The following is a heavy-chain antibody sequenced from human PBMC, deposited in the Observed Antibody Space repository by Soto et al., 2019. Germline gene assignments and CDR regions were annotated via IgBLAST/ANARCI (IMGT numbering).Heavy chain of an antibody. CDR2: ISYDGSNK. D-gene: IGHD3-3*01. V-gene: IGHV3-30*03. Sequence: GGSLRLSCAASGFTFSIYGMHGVRQAPGKGLEWVAVISYDGSNKYYADSVKGRFTISRDNSKNTLYLQMNSLRAEDTAVYYCARPYDFWSGYQLDYWGQGTLVTVSS. CDR3: ARPYDFWSGYQLDY. J-gene: IGHJ4*02. CDR1: GFTFSIYG.